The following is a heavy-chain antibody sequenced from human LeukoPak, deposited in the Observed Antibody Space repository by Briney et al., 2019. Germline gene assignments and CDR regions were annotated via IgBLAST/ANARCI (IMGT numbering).Heavy chain of an antibody. Sequence: SGGSLRLSCSVSGFTFSIYAMSWVRQAPGKGLEWGSGISGSGGSTFYADSVRGRFTISRDNSKNTLYLQMNSLRVEDTAKYYCAKGAGGYDADYFDYWGQGTLVTVSS. CDR3: AKGAGGYDADYFDY. D-gene: IGHD5-12*01. CDR2: ISGSGGST. V-gene: IGHV3-23*01. J-gene: IGHJ4*02. CDR1: GFTFSIYA.